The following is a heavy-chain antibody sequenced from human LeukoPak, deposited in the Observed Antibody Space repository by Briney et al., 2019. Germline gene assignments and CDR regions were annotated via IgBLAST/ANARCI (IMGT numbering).Heavy chain of an antibody. CDR3: AREGRPAVGTDWFDP. CDR1: GFTFSSYG. Sequence: PGGSLRLSCAASGFTFSSYGMHWVRQAPGKGLEWVPVISYDGSNKYYADSVKGRFTISRDNSKNTLYLQINSLRPEDTAVYYCAREGRPAVGTDWFDPWGQGTLVTVSS. J-gene: IGHJ5*02. CDR2: ISYDGSNK. D-gene: IGHD6-13*01. V-gene: IGHV3-30*03.